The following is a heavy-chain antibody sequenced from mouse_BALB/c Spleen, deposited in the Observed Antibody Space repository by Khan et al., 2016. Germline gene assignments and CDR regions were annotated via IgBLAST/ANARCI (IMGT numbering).Heavy chain of an antibody. D-gene: IGHD1-2*01. CDR2: IFPGSGST. Sequence: QVQLQQSGTELPRPGASVKLSCKASGYTFTDYYLHWVMQRTGQGLEWIGEIFPGSGSTYYNEKFKGKALLTADTSPSTAYMQLSSLTSEDSEVYFCARSYYGYFAMDYWGHGASVTVSS. J-gene: IGHJ4*01. CDR3: ARSYYGYFAMDY. V-gene: IGHV1-77*01. CDR1: GYTFTDYY.